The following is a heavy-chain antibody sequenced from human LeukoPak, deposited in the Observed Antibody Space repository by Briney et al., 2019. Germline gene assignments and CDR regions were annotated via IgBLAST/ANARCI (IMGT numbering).Heavy chain of an antibody. D-gene: IGHD4-17*01. J-gene: IGHJ4*02. CDR3: ARSPTVTTYFDY. Sequence: ASVKVSCKASGYTFTSYYMHWVRQAPGQGLEWMGIINPSGGSTSYAQKFQGRVTMTRDMSTSTVYMELSSLRSEDTAVYYCARSPTVTTYFDYWGQGTLVTVSS. CDR1: GYTFTSYY. CDR2: INPSGGST. V-gene: IGHV1-46*01.